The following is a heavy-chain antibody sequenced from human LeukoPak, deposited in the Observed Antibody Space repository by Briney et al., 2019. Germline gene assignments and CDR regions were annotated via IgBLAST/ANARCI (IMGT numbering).Heavy chain of an antibody. CDR1: GFTFSSYW. Sequence: PGGSLRLSCAASGFTFSSYWMHWVRQAPGKGLVWVSRINSDGSSTDYADSVKGRFTISRDNAKNTLYLQMNSLRVEDTAVYYCAGQIWLGELFAHYWGQGTLVTVSS. D-gene: IGHD3-10*01. CDR3: AGQIWLGELFAHY. J-gene: IGHJ4*02. CDR2: INSDGSST. V-gene: IGHV3-74*01.